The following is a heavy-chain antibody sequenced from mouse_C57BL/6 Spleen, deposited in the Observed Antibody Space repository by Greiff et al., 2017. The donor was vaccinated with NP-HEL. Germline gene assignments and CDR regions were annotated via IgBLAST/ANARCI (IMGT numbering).Heavy chain of an antibody. CDR1: GYTFTSSW. D-gene: IGHD4-1*01. CDR2: IYPSDSYT. CDR3: ARWDWPYFDY. V-gene: IGHV1-69*01. J-gene: IGHJ2*01. Sequence: VQLQQPGAELVMPGASVKLSCKASGYTFTSSWMHWVKQRPGQGLEWIGEIYPSDSYTNYNQKFKGKSTLTVDKSSSTAYMQLSSLTSEDAAVYYCARWDWPYFDYWGQGTTLTVSS.